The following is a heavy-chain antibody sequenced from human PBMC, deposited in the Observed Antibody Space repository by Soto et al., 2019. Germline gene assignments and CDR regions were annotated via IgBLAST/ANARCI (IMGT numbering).Heavy chain of an antibody. CDR3: ARVGSLLWFGESTSGGWFDP. J-gene: IGHJ5*02. D-gene: IGHD3-10*01. CDR1: GGSISSGGYY. Sequence: TLSLTCTVSGGSISSGGYYWSWIRQHPGKGLEWIGYIYYSGSTYYNPSLKSRVTISVDTSKNQFSLKLSSVTAADTAVYYCARVGSLLWFGESTSGGWFDPWGQGTLVTVSS. CDR2: IYYSGST. V-gene: IGHV4-31*03.